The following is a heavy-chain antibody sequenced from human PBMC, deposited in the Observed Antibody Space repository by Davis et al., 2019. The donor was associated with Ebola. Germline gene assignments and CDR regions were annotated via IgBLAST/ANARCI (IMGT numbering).Heavy chain of an antibody. CDR3: ARLGTSADYYAMDV. V-gene: IGHV1-3*04. CDR2: ISTGNGNA. J-gene: IGHJ6*02. CDR1: GYIFTNHA. Sequence: ASVKVSCKASGYIFTNHAMHWVRQAPGQRLEWMGWISTGNGNARYSQKFQGRVTITRDTYATTAYMELSSLRSEDTAVYYCARLGTSADYYAMDVWGQGTTVTVSS.